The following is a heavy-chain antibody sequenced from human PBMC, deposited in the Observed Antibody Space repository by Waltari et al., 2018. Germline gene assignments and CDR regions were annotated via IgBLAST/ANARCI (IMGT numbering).Heavy chain of an antibody. V-gene: IGHV1-46*01. CDR1: GSTFPHSY. D-gene: IGHD6-13*01. CDR2: IDPDGGGT. J-gene: IGHJ4*02. Sequence: QVQLVQSGAEVERPGASVSISCKASGSTFPHSYVHWLRQAPGRGVEWLGIIDPDGGGTTYAPKFRDRLSLTRDTSTSVLYMALDNLNSDDSAIYFCARGRGTLGQLLVTYWGQGTQVLVSS. CDR3: ARGRGTLGQLLVTY.